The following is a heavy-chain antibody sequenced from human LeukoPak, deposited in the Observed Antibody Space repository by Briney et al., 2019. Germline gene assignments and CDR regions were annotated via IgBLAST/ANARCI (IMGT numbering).Heavy chain of an antibody. CDR3: TTRDLYYYDSSGYYYYFDY. V-gene: IGHV3-73*01. CDR2: IRSKANSYAT. Sequence: SGGSLRLSCAASGFTFSGSAMHWVRQASGKGLEWVGRIRSKANSYATAYAASVKGRFTISRDDSKNTAYLQMNSLKTDDTAVYYCTTRDLYYYDSSGYYYYFDYWGQGTLVTVSS. CDR1: GFTFSGSA. D-gene: IGHD3-22*01. J-gene: IGHJ4*02.